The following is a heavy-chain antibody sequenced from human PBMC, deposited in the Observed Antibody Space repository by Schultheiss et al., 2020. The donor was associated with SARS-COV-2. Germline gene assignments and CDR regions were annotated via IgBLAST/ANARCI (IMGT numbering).Heavy chain of an antibody. CDR3: ASSSLPDAFDI. CDR2: INHAGGT. Sequence: SETLSLTCTVSGGSISSYYWSWIRQPPGKGLEWVGEINHAGGTNYNPSLKSRVTISVDTSKKQFSLKLSSVTAADTAVYYCASSSLPDAFDIWGQGTMVTVSS. J-gene: IGHJ3*02. D-gene: IGHD2/OR15-2a*01. CDR1: GGSISSYY. V-gene: IGHV4-34*01.